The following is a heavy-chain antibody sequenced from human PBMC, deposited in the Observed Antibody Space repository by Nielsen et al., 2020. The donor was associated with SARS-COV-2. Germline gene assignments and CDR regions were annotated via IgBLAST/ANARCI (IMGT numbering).Heavy chain of an antibody. Sequence: ASVKVSCKASGYTFTSYYMHWVRQAPGQGLEWMGIINPSGGSTSYAQKFQGRVTITRDTSTSTVYMELSSLRSEDTAVYYCASQRVRGGSYLYVDSWGQGTLVTVSS. CDR2: INPSGGST. D-gene: IGHD3-16*02. J-gene: IGHJ5*01. CDR3: ASQRVRGGSYLYVDS. CDR1: GYTFTSYY. V-gene: IGHV1-46*01.